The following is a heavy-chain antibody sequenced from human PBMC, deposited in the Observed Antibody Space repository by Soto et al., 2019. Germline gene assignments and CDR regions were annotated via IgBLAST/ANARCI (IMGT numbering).Heavy chain of an antibody. J-gene: IGHJ3*01. CDR3: VKDSVKFETNDGFDV. D-gene: IGHD2-8*01. CDR1: GFAFDDYA. CDR2: ISWNSKNI. V-gene: IGHV3-9*01. Sequence: EVQLLESGGGLVQPGRSLRVSCAASGFAFDDYAMHWVRQGPGQGLEWVSSISWNSKNIVYGDSVKGRFTISRDNAKNALYLQMDSLTAEDTALYYCVKDSVKFETNDGFDVWGQGTLVTVSS.